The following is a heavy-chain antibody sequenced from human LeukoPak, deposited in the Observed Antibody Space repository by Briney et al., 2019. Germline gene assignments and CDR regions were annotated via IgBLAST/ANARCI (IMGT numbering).Heavy chain of an antibody. CDR3: ATERSGGTWFDP. V-gene: IGHV1-46*01. J-gene: IGHJ5*02. D-gene: IGHD2-15*01. Sequence: ASVKVSCKASGYTFTTYHMHWARQAPGQGLEWVGMIDTSDGNTNYAQKFLDRVTMTRDTSTSTVYMELNGLRSYDTAVYYCATERSGGTWFDPWGQGTLVTVSS. CDR2: IDTSDGNT. CDR1: GYTFTTYH.